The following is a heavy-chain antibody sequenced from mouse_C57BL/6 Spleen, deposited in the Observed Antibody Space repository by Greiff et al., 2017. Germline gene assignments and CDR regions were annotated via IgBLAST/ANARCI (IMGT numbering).Heavy chain of an antibody. CDR3: TTTGGSGPAWFAY. V-gene: IGHV14-1*01. CDR2: IDPEDGDT. J-gene: IGHJ3*01. Sequence: VQLKQSGAELVRPGASVKLSCTASGFNIKDYYMHWVKQRPEQGLEWIGRIDPEDGDTEYAPKFQGKATMTADTSSNTAYLQLSSLTSEDTAVYYCTTTGGSGPAWFAYWGQGTLVTVSA. CDR1: GFNIKDYY. D-gene: IGHD1-1*01.